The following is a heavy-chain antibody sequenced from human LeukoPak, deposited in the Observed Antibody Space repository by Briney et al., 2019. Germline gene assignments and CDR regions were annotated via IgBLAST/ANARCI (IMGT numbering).Heavy chain of an antibody. J-gene: IGHJ4*02. CDR1: GYTFTSYG. CDR3: ARAPRVRGVIIAFDY. D-gene: IGHD3-10*01. Sequence: EASVKVSCKTSGYTFTSYGIRWVRQAPGQGREWIGCRSAYNGNTNYGKKLLSRVAMTTDTSTSTAYMELRSLGSDDTAVYYCARAPRVRGVIIAFDYWGQGTLVTVSS. CDR2: RSAYNGNT. V-gene: IGHV1-18*04.